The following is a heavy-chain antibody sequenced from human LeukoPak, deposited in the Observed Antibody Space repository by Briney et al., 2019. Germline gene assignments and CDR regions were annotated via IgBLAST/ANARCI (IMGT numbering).Heavy chain of an antibody. D-gene: IGHD5-18*01. J-gene: IGHJ4*02. Sequence: PGGSLRLSCAASGFRFSSYGMHWVRQAPGKGLEWVAVISYDGSNKYYADSVKGRFTISRDNSKNTLYLQMNSLRAEDTAVYYCARPASYDKARSFDYWGQGTLVTVSS. CDR2: ISYDGSNK. CDR3: ARPASYDKARSFDY. CDR1: GFRFSSYG. V-gene: IGHV3-30-3*01.